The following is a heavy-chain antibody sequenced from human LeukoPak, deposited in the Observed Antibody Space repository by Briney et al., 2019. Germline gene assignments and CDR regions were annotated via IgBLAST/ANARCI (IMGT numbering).Heavy chain of an antibody. D-gene: IGHD3-22*01. Sequence: GGSLRLSCAASGFTVSNYGTTWVRQAPGKGPEWVSLISGSGGNTYYADSVKGRFTISRDNSKNTLYLQMNSLRAEDTAVYYCAKEPQLGSGYHPDYWGQGTLVTVSS. CDR2: ISGSGGNT. CDR3: AKEPQLGSGYHPDY. CDR1: GFTVSNYG. V-gene: IGHV3-23*01. J-gene: IGHJ4*02.